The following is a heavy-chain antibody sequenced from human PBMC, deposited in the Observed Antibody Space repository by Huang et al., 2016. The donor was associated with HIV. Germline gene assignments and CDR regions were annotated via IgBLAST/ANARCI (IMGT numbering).Heavy chain of an antibody. D-gene: IGHD6-19*01. CDR2: IIYSGNT. V-gene: IGHV4-39*01. CDR3: ARHGWNGGWMDWYFDL. J-gene: IGHJ2*01. Sequence: QLQLQESGPGLVKPSETLSLTCTVSGGSISSSSYHWGWIRQPPGKGLEWIGSIIYSGNTYYNWFLKSRVTISVDTSKNQFSLKLISVTAADTAVYYCARHGWNGGWMDWYFDLWGRGTLVTVSS. CDR1: GGSISSSSYH.